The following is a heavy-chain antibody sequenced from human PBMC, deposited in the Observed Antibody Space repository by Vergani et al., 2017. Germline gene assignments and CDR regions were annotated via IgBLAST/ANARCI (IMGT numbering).Heavy chain of an antibody. CDR2: IYYSGST. Sequence: QVQLQQWGAGLLKPSETLSLTCAVYGGSFSGYYWSWIRQPPGKGLEWIGSIYYSGSTYYNPSLKSRVTISVDTSKNQFSLKLSSVTAADTAVYYCASETSFYDSSGYPADYWGQGTLVTVSS. J-gene: IGHJ4*02. V-gene: IGHV4-34*01. CDR3: ASETSFYDSSGYPADY. D-gene: IGHD3-22*01. CDR1: GGSFSGYY.